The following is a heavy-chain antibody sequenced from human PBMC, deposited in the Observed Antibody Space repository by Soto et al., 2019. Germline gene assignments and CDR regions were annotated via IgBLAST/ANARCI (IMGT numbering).Heavy chain of an antibody. D-gene: IGHD2-8*01. Sequence: GGSLRLSCAASGFTFSSYAMHWVRQAPGKGLEWVAVISYDGSNKYYADSVKGRFTISRDNSKNTLYLQMNSLRAEDTAVYYCARESVLCTNGVCSPPGAFDIWGQGTMVTVSS. CDR1: GFTFSSYA. CDR2: ISYDGSNK. V-gene: IGHV3-30-3*01. CDR3: ARESVLCTNGVCSPPGAFDI. J-gene: IGHJ3*02.